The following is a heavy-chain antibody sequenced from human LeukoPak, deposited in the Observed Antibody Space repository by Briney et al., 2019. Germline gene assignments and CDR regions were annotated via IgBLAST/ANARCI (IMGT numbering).Heavy chain of an antibody. CDR3: ARDQPGTYTLSST. D-gene: IGHD6-19*01. V-gene: IGHV3-30-3*01. Sequence: GGSLRLSCAASGFTFSNYAMHWARQAPGKGLEWVAFISFDGSDKYYADSVKGRFTISRDNSKNTLYLQMNSLRAEDTAVYYCARDQPGTYTLSSTWGQGTLVTVSS. J-gene: IGHJ5*02. CDR2: ISFDGSDK. CDR1: GFTFSNYA.